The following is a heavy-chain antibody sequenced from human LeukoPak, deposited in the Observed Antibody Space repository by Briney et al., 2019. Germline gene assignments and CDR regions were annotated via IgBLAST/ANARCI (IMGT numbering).Heavy chain of an antibody. CDR1: GFTFSSYA. V-gene: IGHV3-23*01. J-gene: IGHJ4*02. CDR2: ISGSGGST. D-gene: IGHD6-6*01. CDR3: AKKKGIAARPYYFDY. Sequence: GGSLRLSCAASGFTFSSYAMSWVRQAPGKGLEWVSAISGSGGSTYYADSVKGRFTISRDNSKNTLYLQMNSLRADDTAVYYCAKKKGIAARPYYFDYWGQGTLVTVSS.